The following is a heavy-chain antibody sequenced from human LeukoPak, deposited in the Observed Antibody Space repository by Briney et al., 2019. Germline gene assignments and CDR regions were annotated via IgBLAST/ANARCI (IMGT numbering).Heavy chain of an antibody. Sequence: GGSLRLSCAASGFTFSSYGMHWVRQAPGKGLEWVADIVYDGSSKYYADSVKGRFTISRDNSKNTLYLQMNSLRTEDTAVYYCARDQRRYCSGGSCYGYFDLWGRGTLVTVSS. D-gene: IGHD2-15*01. V-gene: IGHV3-30*03. CDR2: IVYDGSSK. J-gene: IGHJ2*01. CDR3: ARDQRRYCSGGSCYGYFDL. CDR1: GFTFSSYG.